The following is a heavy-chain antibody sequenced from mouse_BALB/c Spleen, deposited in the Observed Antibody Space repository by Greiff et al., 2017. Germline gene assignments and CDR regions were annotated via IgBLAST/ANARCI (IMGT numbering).Heavy chain of an antibody. J-gene: IGHJ2*01. CDR1: GFTFSSFG. CDR2: ISSGSSTI. D-gene: IGHD4-1*02. V-gene: IGHV5-17*02. CDR3: ARGQLGRKGYFDY. Sequence: EVQGVESGGGLVQPGGSRKLSCAASGFTFSSFGMHWVRQAPEKGLEWVAYISSGSSTIYYADTVKGRFTISRDNPKNTLFLQMTSLRSEDTAMYYCARGQLGRKGYFDYWGQGTTLTVSS.